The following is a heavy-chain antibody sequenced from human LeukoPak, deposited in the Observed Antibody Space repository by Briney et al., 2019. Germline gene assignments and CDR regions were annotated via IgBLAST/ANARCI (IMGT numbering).Heavy chain of an antibody. V-gene: IGHV1-2*02. D-gene: IGHD2-15*01. CDR3: AKGRLVVDY. CDR2: INPKNGAA. CDR1: GYTLTDHY. Sequence: GASVKVSCKASGYTLTDHYMHWLRRAPGQGLEWMGWINPKNGAAIYAQRFQGRVTMTRDTSISTVYMELRNLRSDDTAVYYCAKGRLVVDYWGQGTLVTVSS. J-gene: IGHJ4*02.